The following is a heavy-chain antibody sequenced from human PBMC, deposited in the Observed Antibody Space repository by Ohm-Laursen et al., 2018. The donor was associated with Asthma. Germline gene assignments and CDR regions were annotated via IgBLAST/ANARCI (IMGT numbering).Heavy chain of an antibody. CDR1: GGSISSGTYW. CDR2: SSYSGST. V-gene: IGHV4-39*02. J-gene: IGHJ6*02. D-gene: IGHD2-8*02. CDR3: ARDDCTGGVCYGRPYYYYGMDV. Sequence: GTLSLTCTVSGGSISSGTYWWGWIRQPPGMGLEWIGSSSYSGSTYYNPPLRSRVTISVDTSKNQFSLKLSSVTAADTAVYYCARDDCTGGVCYGRPYYYYGMDVWGQGTTVTVSS.